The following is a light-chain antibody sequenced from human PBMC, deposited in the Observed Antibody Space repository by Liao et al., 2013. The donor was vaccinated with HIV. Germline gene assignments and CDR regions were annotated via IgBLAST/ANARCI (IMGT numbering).Light chain of an antibody. V-gene: IGLV3-1*01. CDR3: QSADTTSNYRM. J-gene: IGLJ3*02. Sequence: SYELTQPPSVSVSPGQTASITCSGDQLGDKYACWYQQKPGQSPVLVIYQNSKRPSGIPERFSGSSSGTTVTLTISGVQAEDEADYYCQSADTTSNYRMFGGGTKLTVL. CDR2: QNS. CDR1: QLGDKY.